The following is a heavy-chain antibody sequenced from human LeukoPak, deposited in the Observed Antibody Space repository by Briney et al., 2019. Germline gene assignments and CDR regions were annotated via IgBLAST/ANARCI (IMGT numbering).Heavy chain of an antibody. J-gene: IGHJ3*02. D-gene: IGHD4-23*01. CDR2: INHSGST. CDR3: ARVGTTVVTRDAFDI. Sequence: SETLSLTCAVYGGSFSGYYWSWIRQPPGKGLEWIGEINHSGSTNYNPSLKSRVTISVDASKNQFSLQLNSVTPEDTAVYYCARVGTTVVTRDAFDIWGQGTMVTVSS. V-gene: IGHV4-34*01. CDR1: GGSFSGYY.